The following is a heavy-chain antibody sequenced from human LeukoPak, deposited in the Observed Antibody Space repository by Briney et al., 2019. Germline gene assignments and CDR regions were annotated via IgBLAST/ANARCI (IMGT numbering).Heavy chain of an antibody. CDR1: GYTFTSYG. D-gene: IGHD3-22*01. Sequence: GASVKVSCKASGYTFTSYGISWVRQAPGRGLEWMGWISAYNGNTNYAQKLQGRVTMTTDTSTSTAYMELRSLRSDDTAVYYCARGLYYYDSSGYLGWFDPWGQGTLVTVSS. CDR2: ISAYNGNT. J-gene: IGHJ5*02. CDR3: ARGLYYYDSSGYLGWFDP. V-gene: IGHV1-18*01.